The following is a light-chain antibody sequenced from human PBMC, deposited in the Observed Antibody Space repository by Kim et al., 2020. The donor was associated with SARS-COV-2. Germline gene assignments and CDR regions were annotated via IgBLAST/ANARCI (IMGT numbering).Light chain of an antibody. Sequence: SPGETATLSCRASQSVSSKVAWYQQKPGQAPRLLIYDASTRATGIPARFSGSGSGTDFTLTISSLQSEDLAVYHCQQYDDWPPWTFDQGTKVDIK. CDR1: QSVSSK. CDR2: DAS. V-gene: IGKV3-15*01. CDR3: QQYDDWPPWT. J-gene: IGKJ1*01.